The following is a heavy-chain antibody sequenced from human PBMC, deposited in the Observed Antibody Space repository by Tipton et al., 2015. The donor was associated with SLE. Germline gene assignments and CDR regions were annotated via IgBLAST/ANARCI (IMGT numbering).Heavy chain of an antibody. Sequence: LRLSCTVSGDSMTDHLWSWIRQAPGKGLEWIGYIHYSGTTHDNPSLKSRVTMSVDMSKNQFSLRLTSVTAADTAVYYCAKSATLTHLSGYGAFDIWGQGTMVTVSS. J-gene: IGHJ3*02. CDR1: GDSMTDHL. CDR3: AKSATLTHLSGYGAFDI. CDR2: IHYSGTT. D-gene: IGHD3-22*01. V-gene: IGHV4-59*11.